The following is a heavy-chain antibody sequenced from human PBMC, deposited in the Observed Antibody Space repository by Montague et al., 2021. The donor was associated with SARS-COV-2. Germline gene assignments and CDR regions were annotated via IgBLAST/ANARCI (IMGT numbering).Heavy chain of an antibody. CDR1: GGSIRSGSYY. CDR2: IYSSGST. V-gene: IGHV4-61*02. Sequence: TLSLTCTVSGGSIRSGSYYWSWIRQPAGKGLEWIGRIYSSGSTNYXPSLKSRVTMSVDTSKNQFSLKVGSVTAADTAVYHCARDYGDYSYYYGLDVWGQGTTVTVSS. J-gene: IGHJ6*02. CDR3: ARDYGDYSYYYGLDV. D-gene: IGHD4-17*01.